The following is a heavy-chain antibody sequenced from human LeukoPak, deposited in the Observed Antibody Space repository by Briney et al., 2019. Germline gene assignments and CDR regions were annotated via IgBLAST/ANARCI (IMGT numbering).Heavy chain of an antibody. CDR2: IYTSGST. J-gene: IGHJ5*02. D-gene: IGHD4-11*01. V-gene: IGHV4-61*02. Sequence: SQTLSLTCTVSGGSISSGSYYWSWIRQPAGKGLGWIGRIYTSGSTNYNPSLKSRVTISVDTSKNQFSLKLSSVTAADTAVYYCARSSNHVGYNWFDPWGQGTLVTVSS. CDR3: ARSSNHVGYNWFDP. CDR1: GGSISSGSYY.